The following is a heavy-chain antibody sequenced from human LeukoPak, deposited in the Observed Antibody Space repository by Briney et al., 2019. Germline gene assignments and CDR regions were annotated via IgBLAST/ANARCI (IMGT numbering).Heavy chain of an antibody. J-gene: IGHJ4*02. CDR3: ARALYCSSTSCPNNIAARPLDY. CDR2: INHSGST. V-gene: IGHV4-34*01. CDR1: GGSFSGYY. D-gene: IGHD2-2*01. Sequence: SETLSLTCAVYGGSFSGYYWSWIRQPPGKGLEWIGEINHSGSTNYNPSLKSRVTISVDTSKNQFSLKLGSVTAADTAVYYCARALYCSSTSCPNNIAARPLDYWGQGTLVTVSS.